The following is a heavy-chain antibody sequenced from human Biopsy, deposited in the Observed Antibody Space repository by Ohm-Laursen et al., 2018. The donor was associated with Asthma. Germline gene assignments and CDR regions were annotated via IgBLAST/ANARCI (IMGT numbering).Heavy chain of an antibody. J-gene: IGHJ3*01. CDR3: VKDTVEDRGGYYTFDV. D-gene: IGHD3-22*01. CDR2: IYSGGTS. Sequence: SLRLSCSASGFAVSRDHMFWVRQAPGKGLEWVSVIYSGGTSHTADSVRGRFTISRDYSKNTLYLQMRSLRADDTAVYYCVKDTVEDRGGYYTFDVWGQGTKVTVSS. V-gene: IGHV3-53*01. CDR1: GFAVSRDH.